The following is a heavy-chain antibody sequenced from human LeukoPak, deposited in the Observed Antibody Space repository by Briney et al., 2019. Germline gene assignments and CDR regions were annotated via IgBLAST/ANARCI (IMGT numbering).Heavy chain of an antibody. CDR1: GASVSSIGYS. J-gene: IGHJ3*02. CDR2: IYQSESA. Sequence: PSETLSLTCGVSGASVSSIGYSWSWIRQPPGRGLEWIGYIYQSESASYNPSLQSRVTISIDKSKNQFSLNLNSVTAADTAVYYCARNSYYDNSGEGAFDIWGQGTMVTVSS. D-gene: IGHD3-22*01. CDR3: ARNSYYDNSGEGAFDI. V-gene: IGHV4-30-2*01.